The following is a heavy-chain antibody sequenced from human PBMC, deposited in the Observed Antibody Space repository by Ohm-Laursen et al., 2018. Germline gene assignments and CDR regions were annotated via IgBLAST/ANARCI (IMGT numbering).Heavy chain of an antibody. Sequence: SDTLSLTCSVSGGSISSYYWSWIRQPPGKGLEWIGYIYYSGSTNYNPSLKSRVTISVDTSKNQFSLKLSSVTAADTAVYYCATGHGDYDGYWGQGTLVTVSS. CDR3: ATGHGDYDGY. J-gene: IGHJ4*02. V-gene: IGHV4-59*07. D-gene: IGHD4-17*01. CDR1: GGSISSYY. CDR2: IYYSGST.